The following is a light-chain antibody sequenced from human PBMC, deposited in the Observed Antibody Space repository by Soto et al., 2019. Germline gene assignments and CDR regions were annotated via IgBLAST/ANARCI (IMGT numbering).Light chain of an antibody. CDR3: ASWDDSLKVVL. V-gene: IGLV1-44*01. CDR1: RSNIGSNL. CDR2: FND. Sequence: QSVLTQPPSASGTPGQRVSLSCSGGRSNIGSNLVSWYQQLPGTAPKLLLYFNDQRPSGVPDRFSGSKSGTSASLAVSELQSEDEGYYFCASWDDSLKVVLFGGGT. J-gene: IGLJ3*02.